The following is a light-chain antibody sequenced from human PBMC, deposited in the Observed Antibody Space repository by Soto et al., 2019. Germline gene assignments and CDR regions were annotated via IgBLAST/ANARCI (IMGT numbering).Light chain of an antibody. Sequence: DVRMTQSHSTLPASVGERATINSRASQSISNWLAWYQQKPGTAPKVLIYHASNLQSGVPSRFRGSGSGTEFTLTISSMQPDDFANYYCQQYNSYSFGKGTKVDIK. CDR3: QQYNSYS. V-gene: IGKV1-5*01. CDR1: QSISNW. J-gene: IGKJ1*01. CDR2: HAS.